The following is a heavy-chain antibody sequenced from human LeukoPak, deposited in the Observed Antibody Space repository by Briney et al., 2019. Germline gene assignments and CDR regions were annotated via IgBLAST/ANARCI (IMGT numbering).Heavy chain of an antibody. CDR2: INANSGAT. CDR1: GYTFTGYY. J-gene: IGHJ5*02. Sequence: ASVKVSCKASGYTFTGYYMHWVRQAHGQGLEWMGWINANSGATNYAQNFQGRVTMTRDTSISAAYMDLGRLRSDDTAVYYCTKGLSTGWFDPWGQGTLVTVSS. D-gene: IGHD2-2*01. V-gene: IGHV1-2*02. CDR3: TKGLSTGWFDP.